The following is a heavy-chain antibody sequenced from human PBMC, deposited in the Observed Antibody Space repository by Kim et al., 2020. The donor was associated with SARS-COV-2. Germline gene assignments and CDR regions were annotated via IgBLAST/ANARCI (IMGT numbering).Heavy chain of an antibody. D-gene: IGHD3-10*01. J-gene: IGHJ6*02. CDR1: GGTFSSYA. Sequence: SVKVSCKASGGTFSSYAISWVRQAPGQGLEWMGRIIPILGIANYAQKFQGRVTITADKSTSTAYMELSSLRSEDTAVYYCARDTDYYGSGSSSHPYYYDGMDVWGQGTTVTVSS. V-gene: IGHV1-69*04. CDR2: IIPILGIA. CDR3: ARDTDYYGSGSSSHPYYYDGMDV.